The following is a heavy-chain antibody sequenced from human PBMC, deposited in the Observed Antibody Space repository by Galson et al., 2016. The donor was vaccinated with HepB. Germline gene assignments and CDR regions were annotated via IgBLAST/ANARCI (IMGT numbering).Heavy chain of an antibody. J-gene: IGHJ6*02. D-gene: IGHD1-1*01. CDR2: INGDGSIT. Sequence: SLRLSCAASGFTFSSHWIHWVRQGPGKGLVWVSRINGDGSITTYADSVKGRFTISRDNAKNTLYLQMNSMRAADTAVSDCGRGTVDKPGLDVGGQGTTVTGSS. V-gene: IGHV3-74*01. CDR3: GRGTVDKPGLDV. CDR1: GFTFSSHW.